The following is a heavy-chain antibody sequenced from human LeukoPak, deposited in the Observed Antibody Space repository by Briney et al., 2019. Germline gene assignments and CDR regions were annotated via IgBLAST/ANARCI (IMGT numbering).Heavy chain of an antibody. Sequence: GGSLRLSCAASGFTFRDFWMHWVRQAPRKGLVWVSRINSDGTSTIYADSVKGRLTISRDNAKNTLYLQMNSLRAEDTAVYYCARGRYFYDYWGQGTLVTVSS. J-gene: IGHJ4*02. CDR1: GFTFRDFW. CDR3: ARGRYFYDY. V-gene: IGHV3-74*01. D-gene: IGHD3-9*01. CDR2: INSDGTST.